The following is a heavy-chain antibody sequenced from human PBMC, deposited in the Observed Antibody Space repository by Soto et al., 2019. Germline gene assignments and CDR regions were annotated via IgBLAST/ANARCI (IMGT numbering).Heavy chain of an antibody. D-gene: IGHD5-18*01. Sequence: GESLKISCKGSGYSFSSYWISWGRQMTGKGLEWMGRIDPSDSYTNYSPSFQGHVTISADKSISTAYLQWSSLKASDTAMYYCARKNMVTDYYYYGMDVWGQGTTVTVSS. V-gene: IGHV5-10-1*01. CDR2: IDPSDSYT. J-gene: IGHJ6*02. CDR3: ARKNMVTDYYYYGMDV. CDR1: GYSFSSYW.